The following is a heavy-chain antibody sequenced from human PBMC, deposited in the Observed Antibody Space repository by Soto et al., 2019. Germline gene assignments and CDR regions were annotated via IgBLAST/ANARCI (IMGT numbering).Heavy chain of an antibody. V-gene: IGHV4-31*03. CDR1: GGSISSGGYY. CDR3: ARGYYVSGNYYNPPLGMDV. D-gene: IGHD3-10*01. Sequence: PSETLSLTCTVSGGSISSGGYYWSWIRQHPGKGLEWIGYIYYSGSTYYNPSLKSRVTISVDTSKNQFSLKLSSVTAADTAVYWCARGYYVSGNYYNPPLGMDVWGQGTTVTVSS. J-gene: IGHJ6*02. CDR2: IYYSGST.